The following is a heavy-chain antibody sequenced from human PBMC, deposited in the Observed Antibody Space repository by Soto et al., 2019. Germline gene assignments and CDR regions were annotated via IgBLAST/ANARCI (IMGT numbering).Heavy chain of an antibody. CDR3: ARDRAAEAAPLDY. J-gene: IGHJ4*02. Sequence: ASVKVSCKASGYTFTNYGINWLRQAPGQGLEWMGWISGYNGMSSHAQKFQDRVTVTTDTSTNTGYMELRSLTSDDTAIYYCARDRAAEAAPLDYWGQGTLVTVSS. V-gene: IGHV1-18*01. D-gene: IGHD6-13*01. CDR1: GYTFTNYG. CDR2: ISGYNGMS.